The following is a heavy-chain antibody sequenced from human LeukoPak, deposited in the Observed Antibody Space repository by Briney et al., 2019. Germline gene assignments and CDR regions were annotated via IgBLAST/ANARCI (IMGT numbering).Heavy chain of an antibody. J-gene: IGHJ3*02. Sequence: ASVKVSCKVSGYTFTGYYMHWVRQAPGQGLEWLGWINPNGGGTNYAQKFQGRVTMTRDTSISTAYMEPSRLRSDDTAVYYCARVGAVDQKNAFDIWGQGTMVTVSS. D-gene: IGHD1-26*01. CDR1: GYTFTGYY. V-gene: IGHV1-2*02. CDR3: ARVGAVDQKNAFDI. CDR2: INPNGGGT.